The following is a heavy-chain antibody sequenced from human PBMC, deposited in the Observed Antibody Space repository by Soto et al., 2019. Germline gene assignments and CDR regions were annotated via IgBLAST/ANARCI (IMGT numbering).Heavy chain of an antibody. J-gene: IGHJ5*02. CDR1: GGTFSSYA. V-gene: IGHV1-69*13. D-gene: IGHD2-2*01. CDR2: IIPIFGTA. CDR3: ARATGRRINCSSTSCPPNWFDP. Sequence: SVKVSCKASGGTFSSYAISWVRQAPGQGLEWMGGIIPIFGTANYAQKFQGRVTITADESTSTAYMELSSLRSEDTAVYYCARATGRRINCSSTSCPPNWFDPWGQGTLVTVSS.